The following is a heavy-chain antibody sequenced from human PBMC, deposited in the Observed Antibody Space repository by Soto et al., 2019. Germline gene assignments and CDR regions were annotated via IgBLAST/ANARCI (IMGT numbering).Heavy chain of an antibody. CDR3: ARGRVQRVLGMAARLRWFDP. Sequence: SETLSLTCAVYGGSFSGYYWSWIRQPPGKGLEWIGEINHSGGTNYNPSLKSRVPISVHTSKNQYSLKLSSVTAADTAVYYCARGRVQRVLGMAARLRWFDPWGQGTLVTVSS. CDR2: INHSGGT. D-gene: IGHD6-6*01. V-gene: IGHV4-34*01. CDR1: GGSFSGYY. J-gene: IGHJ5*02.